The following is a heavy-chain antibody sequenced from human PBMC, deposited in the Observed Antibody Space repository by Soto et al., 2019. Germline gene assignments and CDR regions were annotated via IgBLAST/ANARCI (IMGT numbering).Heavy chain of an antibody. Sequence: EVQLVESGGGLVQPGGSLRLSCVASGFSLSSHYMNWVRQAPGKGLEWVSLIHNGGDTYYADSVKGRFRISRDDSRNTLYLQMNSLTAEDTAMDYCARDSSMKCWGQGTLVTVSS. CDR1: GFSLSSHY. V-gene: IGHV3-66*01. CDR2: IHNGGDT. CDR3: ARDSSMKC. J-gene: IGHJ4*02.